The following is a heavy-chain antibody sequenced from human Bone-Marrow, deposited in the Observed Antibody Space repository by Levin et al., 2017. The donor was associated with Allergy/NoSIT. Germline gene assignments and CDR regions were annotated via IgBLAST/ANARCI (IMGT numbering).Heavy chain of an antibody. CDR2: ISWNSGSI. V-gene: IGHV3-9*01. Sequence: SLKISCAASGFTFDDYAMHWVRQAPGKGLEWVSGISWNSGSIGYADSVKGRFTISRDNAKNSLYLQMNSLRAEDTALYYSLHIVVVTAIRTIRFDAFDIWGQGTMVTVSS. CDR3: LHIVVVTAIRTIRFDAFDI. CDR1: GFTFDDYA. J-gene: IGHJ3*02. D-gene: IGHD2-21*02.